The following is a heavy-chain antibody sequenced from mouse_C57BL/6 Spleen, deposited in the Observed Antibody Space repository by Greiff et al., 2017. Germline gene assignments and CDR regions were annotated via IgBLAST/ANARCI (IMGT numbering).Heavy chain of an antibody. CDR1: GYSFTDYN. J-gene: IGHJ2*01. D-gene: IGHD1-1*01. V-gene: IGHV1-39*01. Sequence: QLQESGPELVKPGASVKISCKASGYSFTDYNMNWVKQSNGKSLEWIGVINPNYGTTSYNQKFKGKATLTVDQSSSTAYMQLNSLTSEDSAVYYCARGTTVVAGDYFDYWGQGTTLTVSS. CDR3: ARGTTVVAGDYFDY. CDR2: INPNYGTT.